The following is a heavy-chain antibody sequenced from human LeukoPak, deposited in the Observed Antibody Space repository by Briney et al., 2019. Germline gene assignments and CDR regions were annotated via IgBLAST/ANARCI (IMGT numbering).Heavy chain of an antibody. CDR1: GFTFNTYN. CDR2: ISSSASTYN. D-gene: IGHD3-3*01. V-gene: IGHV3-21*06. CDR3: ARGTNWSPLDFDY. J-gene: IGHJ4*02. Sequence: GGSLRLSCVASGFTFNTYNMHWVRQAPGKGLEWVSTISSSASTYNYYADSAKGRFTISRDNAKNLLYLQMNSLRAEDTAVFYCARGTNWSPLDFDYWGQGVLVTVSS.